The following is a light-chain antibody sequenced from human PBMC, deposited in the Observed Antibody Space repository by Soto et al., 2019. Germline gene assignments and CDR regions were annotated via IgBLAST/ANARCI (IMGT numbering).Light chain of an antibody. J-gene: IGLJ2*01. CDR3: SSYTSSNSFVV. CDR2: DVT. CDR1: SSDVGGYKY. V-gene: IGLV2-14*03. Sequence: QSALTQPASVSGSPGQSITISCTGTSSDVGGYKYVSWYQQHPGKAPKLLIYDVTNRPXGVSHRVSGSESGNTASLTISGXXAXXEAXYYCSSYTSSNSFVVFGGGTKVTVL.